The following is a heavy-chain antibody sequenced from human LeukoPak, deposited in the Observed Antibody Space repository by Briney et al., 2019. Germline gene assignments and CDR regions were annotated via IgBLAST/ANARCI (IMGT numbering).Heavy chain of an antibody. V-gene: IGHV3-23*01. Sequence: GGSLRLSCAASGFTFRRYAMNWVRQAPGKGLEWISAISGSDNNTYYADSVKGRFTISRDNSKNTLYLQMNSLRAEDTAVYYCARDRGAARDYWGQGTLVTVSS. CDR1: GFTFRRYA. J-gene: IGHJ4*02. CDR3: ARDRGAARDY. D-gene: IGHD6-13*01. CDR2: ISGSDNNT.